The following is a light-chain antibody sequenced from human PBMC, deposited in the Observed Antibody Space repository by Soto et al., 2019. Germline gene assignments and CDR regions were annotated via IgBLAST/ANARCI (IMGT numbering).Light chain of an antibody. V-gene: IGKV1-39*01. CDR3: QQYNRYAVT. CDR2: AAS. CDR1: QSISSY. J-gene: IGKJ1*01. Sequence: DIQMTQSPSSLSASVGDRVTITCRASQSISSYLNWYQQKPGKAPKLLIYAASSLQSGVPSRFSGSGSGTDFTLTISSLQPDDFAVYYCQQYNRYAVTFGQGTKVDI.